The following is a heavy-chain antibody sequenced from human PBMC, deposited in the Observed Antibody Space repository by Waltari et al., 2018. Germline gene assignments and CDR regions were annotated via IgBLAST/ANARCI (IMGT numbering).Heavy chain of an antibody. D-gene: IGHD3-10*01. V-gene: IGHV1-69*13. Sequence: QVQLVQSGAEVKKPGSSVKVSCKASGGTFSSYAISWVRQAPGQGLEWMGGSIPNFGTANYAKKFQGRVTITADESTSTAYMELSSLRSEDTAVYYCAVRGSGVGFDPWGQGTLVTVSS. CDR2: SIPNFGTA. CDR3: AVRGSGVGFDP. CDR1: GGTFSSYA. J-gene: IGHJ5*02.